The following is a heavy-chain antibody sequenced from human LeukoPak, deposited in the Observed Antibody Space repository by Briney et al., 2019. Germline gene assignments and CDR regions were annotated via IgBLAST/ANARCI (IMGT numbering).Heavy chain of an antibody. CDR3: ARDVYYDILTGSVGMDV. CDR2: ISSSSSYI. Sequence: GGSLRLSCAASGFTFSSYSMNWVRQAPGKGLEWVSSISSSSSYIYYADSVKGRFTISRDNVKNSLYLQMNSLRAGDTAVYYCARDVYYDILTGSVGMDVWGKGTTVTVSS. CDR1: GFTFSSYS. D-gene: IGHD3-9*01. J-gene: IGHJ6*04. V-gene: IGHV3-21*01.